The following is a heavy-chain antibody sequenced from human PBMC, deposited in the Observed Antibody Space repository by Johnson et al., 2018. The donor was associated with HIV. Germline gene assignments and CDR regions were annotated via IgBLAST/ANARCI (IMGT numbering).Heavy chain of an antibody. J-gene: IGHJ3*02. CDR3: ARGGSGWYFAFDI. D-gene: IGHD6-19*01. CDR1: GFTFSRYG. V-gene: IGHV3-30*03. CDR2: ISSDGSNE. Sequence: QVQLVESGGGVVQPGGSLRLSCVASGFTFSRYGMQWVRQAPGKGLECVAVISSDGSNEYYADSVKGRFTLSRDNPKNTLYLQMNSLRAEDTAVYYCARGGSGWYFAFDIWGQGTMVTVSS.